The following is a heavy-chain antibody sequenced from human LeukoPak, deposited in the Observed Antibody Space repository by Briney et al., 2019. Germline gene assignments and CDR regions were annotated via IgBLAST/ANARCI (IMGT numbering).Heavy chain of an antibody. CDR1: GFTFSSYW. V-gene: IGHV3-7*02. D-gene: IGHD2/OR15-2a*01. CDR3: ARLSRTFSRLGAFDY. CDR2: IGQDGGEK. J-gene: IGHJ4*02. Sequence: GGSLRLSCAASGFTFSSYWMSWVRQAPGKGLEWVANIGQDGGEKYYVDSVKGRFTISRDNAKNSLCLQMNSLRAEDTAVYYCARLSRTFSRLGAFDYWGQGTLVTVSS.